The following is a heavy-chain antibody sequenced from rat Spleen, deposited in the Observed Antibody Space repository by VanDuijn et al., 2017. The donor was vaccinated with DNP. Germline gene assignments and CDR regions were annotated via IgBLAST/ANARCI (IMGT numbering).Heavy chain of an antibody. V-gene: IGHV2-27*01. J-gene: IGHJ2*01. CDR1: GFSLTSYH. Sequence: QVQLKESGPGLIQPSQTLSLTCTVSGFSLTSYHVHWVRQPPGKGLEWMGRIQSGGSSDYNSALKSRLSISRDTSKSQVFLKMNSLQTEDTAMYFCARSHTTGLTWFAYWGQGVMVTVSS. CDR2: IQSGGSS. CDR3: ARSHTTGLTWFAY. D-gene: IGHD1-9*01.